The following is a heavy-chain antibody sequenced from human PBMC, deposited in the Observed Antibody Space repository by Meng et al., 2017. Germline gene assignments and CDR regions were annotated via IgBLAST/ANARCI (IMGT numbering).Heavy chain of an antibody. Sequence: VQLGVAGGGVVLTGRSLGLSCAASGFTFSCYAMHWVRQAPGKGLEWVAVISYDGSNKYYADSVKGRFTTSRDNSKNTLYLQMNSLGAEDTAVYYCLDEAPRSDYWGQGSLVTVSS. J-gene: IGHJ4*02. CDR2: ISYDGSNK. V-gene: IGHV3-30*01. D-gene: IGHD1-1*01. CDR1: GFTFSCYA. CDR3: LDEAPRSDY.